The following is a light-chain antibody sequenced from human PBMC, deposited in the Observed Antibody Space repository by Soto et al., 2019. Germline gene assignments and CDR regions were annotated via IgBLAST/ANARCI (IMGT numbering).Light chain of an antibody. CDR3: QQGHNWPLT. V-gene: IGKV3-15*01. CDR1: QSIKSE. J-gene: IGKJ2*01. Sequence: EIVMTQSPATLSLSPGERAALSCRASQSIKSELAWYQQKPGQPPRLLIYGASTRATGVPARFTGSESGSEFTLTISGLQSEDFAVYYCQQGHNWPLTLGQGTRLEI. CDR2: GAS.